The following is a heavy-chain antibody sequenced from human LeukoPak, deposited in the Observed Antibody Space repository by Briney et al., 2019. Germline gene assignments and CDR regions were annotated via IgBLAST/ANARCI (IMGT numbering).Heavy chain of an antibody. CDR2: ITISGHTK. J-gene: IGHJ5*02. V-gene: IGHV3-48*03. Sequence: HAGGSLRLSCAASGFDLNTYEMNWVRQAPGKGLEWIADITISGHTKNYADSVKGRFTISRDNAGTSLYLQMSSLTVEDTGVYYCARGDPHADLGGQGTLVTVSS. CDR1: GFDLNTYE. CDR3: ARGDPHADL.